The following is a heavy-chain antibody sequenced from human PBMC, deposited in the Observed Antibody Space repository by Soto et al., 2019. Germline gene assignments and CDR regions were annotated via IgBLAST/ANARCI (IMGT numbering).Heavy chain of an antibody. D-gene: IGHD3-22*01. J-gene: IGHJ4*02. CDR3: AKDENYDSSGFDH. Sequence: PGGSLRLSCAASGFTFSSYGMHWVRQAPGKGLVWVAVISYDGSNKYYADSVKGRFTISRDNSKNTLYLQMNSLRAEDTAVYYCAKDENYDSSGFDHWGQGTLVTVSS. CDR1: GFTFSSYG. V-gene: IGHV3-30*18. CDR2: ISYDGSNK.